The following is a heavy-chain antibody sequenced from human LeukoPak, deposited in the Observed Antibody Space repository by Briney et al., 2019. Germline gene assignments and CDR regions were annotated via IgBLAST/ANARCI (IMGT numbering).Heavy chain of an antibody. D-gene: IGHD2-15*01. V-gene: IGHV4-4*07. J-gene: IGHJ3*02. Sequence: PSETLSLTCTVSGGSISSYYWSWIRQPAGKGLEWIGRIYTSGSTNYNPSLKSRVTMSVDTSKNQFSLKLSSVTAADTAVYYCARDLMVAATGDAFDIWGQGTMVTVSS. CDR1: GGSISSYY. CDR2: IYTSGST. CDR3: ARDLMVAATGDAFDI.